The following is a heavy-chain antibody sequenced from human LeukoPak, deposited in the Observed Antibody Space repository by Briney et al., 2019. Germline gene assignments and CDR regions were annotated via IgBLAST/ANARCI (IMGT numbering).Heavy chain of an antibody. CDR1: GFSFNNYA. CDR3: AKPGDLWFGELFTTNWFDP. D-gene: IGHD3-10*01. CDR2: ISGSGGST. J-gene: IGHJ5*02. V-gene: IGHV3-23*01. Sequence: PGGSLRLSRAASGFSFNNYAMSWVRQAPGKGLEWVSAISGSGGSTYYADSVKGRFTISRDNSKNTLYLQMNSLRAEDTAVYYCAKPGDLWFGELFTTNWFDPWGQGTLVTVSS.